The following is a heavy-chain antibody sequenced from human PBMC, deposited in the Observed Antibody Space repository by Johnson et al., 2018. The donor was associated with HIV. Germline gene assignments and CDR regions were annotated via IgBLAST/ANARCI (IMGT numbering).Heavy chain of an antibody. CDR1: GFTFSSYG. CDR2: IWYDGSYK. CDR3: AREGVSGSYYDAFDL. J-gene: IGHJ3*01. V-gene: IGHV3-33*01. D-gene: IGHD1-26*01. Sequence: QVQLVESGGGVVQPGRSLRLSCTASGFTFSSYGLHWVRQAPGKGLEWVAVIWYDGSYKFYADSVKGRFTISRDNPKNTLNLQMDSLRADDTAVYYCAREGVSGSYYDAFDLWGQGTMVTVSS.